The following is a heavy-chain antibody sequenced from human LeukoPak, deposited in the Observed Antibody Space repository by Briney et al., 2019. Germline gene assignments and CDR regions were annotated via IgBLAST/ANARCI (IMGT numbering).Heavy chain of an antibody. Sequence: GGSLRLSCAASGFTVSSNYMSWVRQAPGKGLEWVSVIYTGGSTYYADSMKGRFTISRDNSKNTLYLHMNSLRVEDTAVYYCARGWSGPLPDVWGQGTTVTVSS. V-gene: IGHV3-66*01. CDR3: ARGWSGPLPDV. CDR1: GFTVSSNY. D-gene: IGHD3-3*01. J-gene: IGHJ6*02. CDR2: IYTGGST.